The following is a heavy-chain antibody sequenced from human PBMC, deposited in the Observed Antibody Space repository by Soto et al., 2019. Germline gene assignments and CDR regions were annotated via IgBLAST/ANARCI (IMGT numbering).Heavy chain of an antibody. CDR1: GYSFTSYW. CDR2: IYPGDSDT. CDR3: ARSFARDYYDSSGYYPAGFFDY. D-gene: IGHD3-22*01. J-gene: IGHJ4*02. V-gene: IGHV5-51*01. Sequence: GESLKISCKGSGYSFTSYWIGWVRQMPGKGLEWMGIIYPGDSDTRYSPSFQGQVTISADKSISTAYLRWSSLKASDTAMYYCARSFARDYYDSSGYYPAGFFDYWGQGTLVTVSS.